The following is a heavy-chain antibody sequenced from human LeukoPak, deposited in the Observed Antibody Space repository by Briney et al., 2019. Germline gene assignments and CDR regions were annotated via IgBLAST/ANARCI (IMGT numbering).Heavy chain of an antibody. CDR3: GTCPLRYSNDAYY. Sequence: SDTLSLTCTVSGGSISSYYWSWIRQPPGKGLEWIGYIYTSGSTNYNPSLKSRVTISVDTSKNQFSLKLSSVTAADTAVYSCGTCPLRYSNDAYYWGHRTLVTSS. V-gene: IGHV4-4*09. D-gene: IGHD4-11*01. CDR2: IYTSGST. J-gene: IGHJ4*01. CDR1: GGSISSYY.